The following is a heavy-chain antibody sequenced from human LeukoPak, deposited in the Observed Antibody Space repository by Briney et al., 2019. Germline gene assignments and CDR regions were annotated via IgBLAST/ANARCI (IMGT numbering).Heavy chain of an antibody. CDR2: ISRDGYNT. D-gene: IGHD6-6*01. V-gene: IGHV3-43*01. Sequence: PGGSLRLSCAASGFTFDDYTMYWVRQAPEKGLQWVSLISRDGYNTDYADSVKGRFTISRDNSKNSLYLQMHSLRTEDTALYYCAKDINPLVPGGYFDYWGQGTLVTVSS. CDR1: GFTFDDYT. CDR3: AKDINPLVPGGYFDY. J-gene: IGHJ4*02.